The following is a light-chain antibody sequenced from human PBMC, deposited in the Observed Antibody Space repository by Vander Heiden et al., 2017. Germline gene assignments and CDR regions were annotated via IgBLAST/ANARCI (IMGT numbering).Light chain of an antibody. V-gene: IGKV4-1*01. J-gene: IGKJ4*02. CDR2: WAS. CDR3: QDDASKALT. CDR1: HRVLYSSTNKNH. Sequence: DILLTQSPDSLAASLGQRATINCPSSHRVLYSSTNKNHLAWYQQKPVQPPKLLIYWASTRESGVPDRLSGSGSGTEFTLTISSLQAEDLTVYYCQDDASKALTFGAGTKVELK.